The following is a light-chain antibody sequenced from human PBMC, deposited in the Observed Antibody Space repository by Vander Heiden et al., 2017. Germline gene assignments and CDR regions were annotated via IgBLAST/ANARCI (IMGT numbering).Light chain of an antibody. V-gene: IGKV1-9*01. J-gene: IGKJ4*01. CDR2: DSS. Sequence: IQFTQSPPSLSPSVGDRVTFTCPATQAISRDLAWYQQKPGQAPKLLIYDSSTWQSGVPSRFSGSGSGTDFTLTISSLQPEDFAAYYCQQHNSYPLTFGGGTKVEI. CDR1: QAISRD. CDR3: QQHNSYPLT.